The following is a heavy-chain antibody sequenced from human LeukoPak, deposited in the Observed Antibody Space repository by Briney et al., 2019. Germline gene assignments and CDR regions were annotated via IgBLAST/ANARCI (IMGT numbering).Heavy chain of an antibody. D-gene: IGHD4-17*01. J-gene: IGHJ4*02. Sequence: GGSLRLSCVASGFTFSAYAMTWIRQAPGKGLECVSVISGSGATTNHADSVRGRFTISRDNSKNILCLQMNSLRVEDTAVYYCAKDSSRVHNYGDFFDNWGQGTQVTVSS. V-gene: IGHV3-23*01. CDR1: GFTFSAYA. CDR2: ISGSGATT. CDR3: AKDSSRVHNYGDFFDN.